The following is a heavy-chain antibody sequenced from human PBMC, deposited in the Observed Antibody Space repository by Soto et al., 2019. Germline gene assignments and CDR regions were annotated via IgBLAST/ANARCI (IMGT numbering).Heavy chain of an antibody. CDR3: ARDYITGTTYYYYYMDV. Sequence: ASVKVSCKASGYTFTSYYMHWVRQAPGQGLEWMGIINPSGGSTSYAQKFQGRVTMTRDTSTSTVYMELSSLRSEDTVVYYCARDYITGTTYYYYYMDVWGKGTTVTVSS. CDR1: GYTFTSYY. J-gene: IGHJ6*03. CDR2: INPSGGST. D-gene: IGHD1-7*01. V-gene: IGHV1-46*03.